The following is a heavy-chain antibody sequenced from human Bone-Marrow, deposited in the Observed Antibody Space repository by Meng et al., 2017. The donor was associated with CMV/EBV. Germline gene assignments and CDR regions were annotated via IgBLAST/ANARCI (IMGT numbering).Heavy chain of an antibody. CDR1: GGSISSSSYY. Sequence: SETLSLTCTVSGGSISSSSYYWGWIRQPPGKGLERIGSIYYSGSTYYNPSLKSRVTISVDTSKNQFSLKLSSVTAADTAVYYCARVTGGEYYYYYGMDVWGQGTTVTVSS. V-gene: IGHV4-39*07. CDR3: ARVTGGEYYYYYGMDV. CDR2: IYYSGST. D-gene: IGHD2-8*02. J-gene: IGHJ6*02.